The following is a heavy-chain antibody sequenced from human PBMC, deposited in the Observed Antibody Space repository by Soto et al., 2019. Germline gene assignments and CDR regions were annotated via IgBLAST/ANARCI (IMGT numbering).Heavy chain of an antibody. CDR2: IYYSGST. D-gene: IGHD6-13*01. Sequence: SETLSLTCTVSDGSVLSGSYYWSWIRQPPGKGLEWIGYIYYSGSTNYNPSLKSRVTISVDTSKNQFSLKLSSVTAADTAVYYCAREGYSSSWSENNWFDPWGQGTLVTVSS. V-gene: IGHV4-61*01. J-gene: IGHJ5*02. CDR3: AREGYSSSWSENNWFDP. CDR1: DGSVLSGSYY.